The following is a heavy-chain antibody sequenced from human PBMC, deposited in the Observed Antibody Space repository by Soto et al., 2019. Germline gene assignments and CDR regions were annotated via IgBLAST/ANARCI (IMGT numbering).Heavy chain of an antibody. CDR1: GYTFTSYC. Sequence: ASVKVSCKASGYTFTSYCIHWVRQAPGQGLEWMGIIIPDGGSTSYAQKFQGRVTMTRDTSTITLYMELSSLRSEDTAVYYCARDTSSWYRVDYWGQGSLVTVSS. V-gene: IGHV1-46*01. D-gene: IGHD6-13*01. J-gene: IGHJ4*02. CDR3: ARDTSSWYRVDY. CDR2: IIPDGGST.